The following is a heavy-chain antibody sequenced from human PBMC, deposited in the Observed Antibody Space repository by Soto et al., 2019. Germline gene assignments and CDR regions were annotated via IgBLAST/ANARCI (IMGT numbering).Heavy chain of an antibody. CDR2: INGGKGNT. CDR3: ARMVFGSWGWYDP. Sequence: QVQLVQSGAEVKKPGASVQVSCKASGYTFTNYAIHWVRQAPGLGLEWMGWINGGKGNTEYSQKFQDRVTITRDTSGSTAYMELTNLRWEDTAGYYCARMVFGSWGWYDPWGQGTLVTVSS. J-gene: IGHJ5*02. D-gene: IGHD3-16*01. V-gene: IGHV1-3*01. CDR1: GYTFTNYA.